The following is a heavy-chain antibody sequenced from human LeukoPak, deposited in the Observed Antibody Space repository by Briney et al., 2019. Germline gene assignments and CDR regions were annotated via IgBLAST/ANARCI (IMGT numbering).Heavy chain of an antibody. Sequence: PSQTLSLTCTVSTGSISSGGYYWSWIRQHPGKGLEWIGYIYYSGSTYYNPSLKSRVTISLDTSKNQFSLKLSSVTAADTAVYYCARGDCSSSNCYAFDYWGQGTLVTVSS. CDR2: IYYSGST. CDR3: ARGDCSSSNCYAFDY. D-gene: IGHD2-2*01. J-gene: IGHJ4*02. CDR1: TGSISSGGYY. V-gene: IGHV4-31*03.